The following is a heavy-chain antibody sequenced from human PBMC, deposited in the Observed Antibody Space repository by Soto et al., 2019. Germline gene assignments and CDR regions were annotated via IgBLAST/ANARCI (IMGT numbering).Heavy chain of an antibody. D-gene: IGHD6-19*01. Sequence: ASVKVSCTASGYTFTGYYMHWVRQAPGQGLEWMGWINPNSGGTNYAQKFQGWVTMTRDTSISTAYLELSRLRSDDTAVYYCARGHSSGWGQYYYYYYGMDVWGQGTTVTVSS. J-gene: IGHJ6*02. CDR1: GYTFTGYY. V-gene: IGHV1-2*04. CDR2: INPNSGGT. CDR3: ARGHSSGWGQYYYYYYGMDV.